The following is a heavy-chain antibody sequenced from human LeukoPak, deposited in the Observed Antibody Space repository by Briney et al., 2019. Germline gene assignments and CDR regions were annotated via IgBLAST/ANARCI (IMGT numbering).Heavy chain of an antibody. V-gene: IGHV3-66*03. D-gene: IGHD6-19*01. CDR3: AKDTFTGIAVAGTQN. CDR1: GFTVSSNS. J-gene: IGHJ4*02. Sequence: GGSLRLSCTVSGFTVSSNSMSWVRQAPGKGLEWVSFIYSDNTHYSDSVKGRFTISRDNSKNTLYLQMNSLRAEDTAVYYCAKDTFTGIAVAGTQNWGQGTLVTVSS. CDR2: IYSDNT.